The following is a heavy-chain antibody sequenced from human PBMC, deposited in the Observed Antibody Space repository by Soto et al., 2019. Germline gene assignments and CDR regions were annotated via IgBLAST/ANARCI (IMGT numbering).Heavy chain of an antibody. D-gene: IGHD4-17*01. J-gene: IGHJ4*02. V-gene: IGHV2-5*01. CDR2: IYWNDDK. CDR1: GFSVATTGVG. Sequence: AGPTLVNPTATLTLTCTFSGFSVATTGVGVGWVRQPPGKALEFLAVIYWNDDKRYSPSLRNRLTITKDASRNQVVLKMTDMDTVDTATYSCAHIDYTDYLKHPLDDRGQGSPVTVSS. CDR3: AHIDYTDYLKHPLDD.